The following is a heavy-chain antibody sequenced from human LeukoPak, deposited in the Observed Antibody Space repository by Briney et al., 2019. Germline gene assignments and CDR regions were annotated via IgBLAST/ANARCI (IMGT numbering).Heavy chain of an antibody. J-gene: IGHJ6*04. CDR1: GGSMYSFY. D-gene: IGHD3-10*01. CDR2: IYYSGTT. Sequence: SETLSLTCTVSGGSMYSFYWSWIRHSPGGGLEWIGYIYYSGTTNYNPSLRSRLIISADTSKNQFSLKLISVTAADTAVYYCARLARLTLIRGVTGYHSLDVWGKGTKVTVSS. V-gene: IGHV4-59*01. CDR3: ARLARLTLIRGVTGYHSLDV.